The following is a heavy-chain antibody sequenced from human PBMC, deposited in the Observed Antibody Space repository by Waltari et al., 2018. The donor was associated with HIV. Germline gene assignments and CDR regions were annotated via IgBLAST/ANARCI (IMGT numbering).Heavy chain of an antibody. CDR2: ISPRGGFL. CDR3: ARDRPHNWFDS. J-gene: IGHJ5*01. V-gene: IGHV1-46*01. CDR1: GYTFTGNY. Sequence: QAQLVQSGAEVKNPGASVKLSCKASGYTFTGNYIHWVRQAPGQGLEWVGVISPRGGFLHYAKSLRGRVTITSDTSTSTVYMDLSSLESEDTAVYYCARDRPHNWFDSWGQGTLVTVSS.